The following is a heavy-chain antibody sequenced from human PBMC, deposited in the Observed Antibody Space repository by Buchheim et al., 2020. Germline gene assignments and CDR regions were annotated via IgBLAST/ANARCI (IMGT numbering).Heavy chain of an antibody. D-gene: IGHD3-10*01. CDR2: IKSTPDGGTI. CDR1: GFTFSNAW. J-gene: IGHJ6*02. V-gene: IGHV3-15*01. Sequence: EVQLVESGGGLVKPGGSLRLSCTASGFTFSNAWMSWVRQAPGKGLEWVGRIKSTPDGGTIDYAAPVKGRFTISRDDLKDTLYLQMNSLKTEDTGVYFCATRDEDSGSNGCYYYGMDVWGQGTT. CDR3: ATRDEDSGSNGCYYYGMDV.